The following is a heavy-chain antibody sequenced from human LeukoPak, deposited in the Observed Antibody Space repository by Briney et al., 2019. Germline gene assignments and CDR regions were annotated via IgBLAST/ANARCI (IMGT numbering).Heavy chain of an antibody. Sequence: GGSLRLSCAASGFTFSSYEMNWVRQAPGKGLEWVSYISSSSSTIYYADSVKGRFTISRDNAKNSLYLQMNSLRAEDTAVYYCARVLHKRNYDSSTYYGYWGQGTLVTVSS. J-gene: IGHJ4*02. V-gene: IGHV3-48*01. CDR1: GFTFSSYE. CDR3: ARVLHKRNYDSSTYYGY. CDR2: ISSSSSTI. D-gene: IGHD3-22*01.